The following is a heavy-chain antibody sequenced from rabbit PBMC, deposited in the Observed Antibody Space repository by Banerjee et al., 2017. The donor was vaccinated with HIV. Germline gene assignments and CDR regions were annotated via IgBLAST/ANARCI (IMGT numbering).Heavy chain of an antibody. CDR1: GFSLSSDA. J-gene: IGHJ6*01. CDR3: ARVLVEYDYGMDL. V-gene: IGHV1S45*01. Sequence: QEQLEESGGDLVKPEGSLTLTCTVSGFSLSSDAMCWVRQAPGKGLEWIGSIYTIHNSAYYASWAKGRFTISKASWTTVTLQMTSLTAADTASYFCARVLVEYDYGMDLWGPGTLVTVS. CDR2: IYTIHNSA. D-gene: IGHD4-2*01.